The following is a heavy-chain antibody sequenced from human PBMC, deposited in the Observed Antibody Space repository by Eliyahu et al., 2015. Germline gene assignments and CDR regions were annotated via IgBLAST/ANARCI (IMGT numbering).Heavy chain of an antibody. V-gene: IGHV1-58*02. D-gene: IGHD4-23*01. J-gene: IGHJ4*02. CDR3: AXEKLGTLDY. Sequence: QIQLVQSGPEVRKPGTSGKVSCKASGFTLTGAAIHWVRQARGQRLAXVGWIATXSGNTKYARXFFTRVTITRDMSTNTAYLELNSLNSGDTAVYYCAXEKLGTLDYWGQGARVTVSS. CDR2: IATXSGNT. CDR1: GFTLTGAA.